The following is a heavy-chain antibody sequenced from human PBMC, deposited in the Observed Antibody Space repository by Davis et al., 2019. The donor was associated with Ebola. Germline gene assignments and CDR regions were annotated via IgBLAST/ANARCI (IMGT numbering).Heavy chain of an antibody. D-gene: IGHD4-17*01. J-gene: IGHJ4*02. CDR3: AKSEYGDSAGYFHY. V-gene: IGHV3-23*01. Sequence: YYADSVKGRFTISRDNSKNTLFMQLNSLTAEDTAVYYCAKSEYGDSAGYFHYWGQGTLVTVSS.